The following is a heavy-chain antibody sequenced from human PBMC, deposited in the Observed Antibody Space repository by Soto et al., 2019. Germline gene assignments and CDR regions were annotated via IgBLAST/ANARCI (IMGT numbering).Heavy chain of an antibody. Sequence: QVQLVQSGAEVRKPGASVKVSCKASGYTYTSYAISWVRQAPGQGLEWMGWISTDNGNTDYAQNVQGRVTMTTDTATSTAYMELRSLRSDDTAVYSGARGRGDKLDYWGQGTLVTVSS. J-gene: IGHJ4*02. CDR2: ISTDNGNT. CDR1: GYTYTSYA. D-gene: IGHD2-21*01. V-gene: IGHV1-18*01. CDR3: ARGRGDKLDY.